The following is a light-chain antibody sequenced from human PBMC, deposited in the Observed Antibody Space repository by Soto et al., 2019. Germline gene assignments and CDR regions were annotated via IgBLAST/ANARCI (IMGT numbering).Light chain of an antibody. Sequence: QSALTQPASVSGSPGQSITISCTGSGRDIGAYNYVSWYQQHPGKAPKLIIYGVKNRPSGVSNRFSASKSAFTASLTISGLQAEDEADYYCCSYEGTYTYVFGTGTKVTVL. CDR1: GRDIGAYNY. J-gene: IGLJ1*01. CDR3: CSYEGTYTYV. V-gene: IGLV2-14*01. CDR2: GVK.